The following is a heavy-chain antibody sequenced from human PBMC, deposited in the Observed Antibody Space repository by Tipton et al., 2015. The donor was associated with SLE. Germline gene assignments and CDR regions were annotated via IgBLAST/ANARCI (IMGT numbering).Heavy chain of an antibody. CDR2: MYHSGGT. D-gene: IGHD6-6*01. CDR3: AGEYSSLSWFDP. J-gene: IGHJ5*02. Sequence: TLSLTCTVSGGSISSSTYYWGWIRQPPGKGLEWIGSMYHSGGTYSNPSLKSRVTISVDTSKNQFSLKLSSVTAADTAVYYCAGEYSSLSWFDPWGQGTLVTVSS. CDR1: GGSISSSTYY. V-gene: IGHV4-39*02.